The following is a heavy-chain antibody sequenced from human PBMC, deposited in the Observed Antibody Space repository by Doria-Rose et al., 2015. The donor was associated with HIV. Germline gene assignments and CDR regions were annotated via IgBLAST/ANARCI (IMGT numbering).Heavy chain of an antibody. CDR2: INVDTGNT. D-gene: IGHD2-2*01. J-gene: IGHJ4*02. Sequence: VQLVQTGAEVKKPGASVRVSCKASGYTFTRYAMHWARQAPGHRPEPIGWINVDTGNTEYSQKFNGRLTITRHTSASRAYMELSGLTSDDTAVYYCAKDRVRVVQAATTLDFWGQGTLVTVSS. V-gene: IGHV1-3*01. CDR1: GYTFTRYA. CDR3: AKDRVRVVQAATTLDF.